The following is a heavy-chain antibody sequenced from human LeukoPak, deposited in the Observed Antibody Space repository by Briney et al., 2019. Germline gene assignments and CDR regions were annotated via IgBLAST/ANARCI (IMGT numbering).Heavy chain of an antibody. J-gene: IGHJ4*02. V-gene: IGHV4-31*03. D-gene: IGHD3-3*01. CDR3: ARGGVTYYFDY. CDR1: GGSVSSGGYY. CDR2: IYYSGST. Sequence: SQTLSLTCTVSGGSVSSGGYYWSWIRQHPGKGLEWIGYIYYSGSTYYDPSLKSRVTISVDTSKNQFSLKLSSVTAADTAMYYCARGGVTYYFDYWGQGTLVAVSS.